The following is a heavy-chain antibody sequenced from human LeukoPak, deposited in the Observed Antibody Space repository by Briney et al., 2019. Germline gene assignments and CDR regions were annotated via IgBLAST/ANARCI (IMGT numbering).Heavy chain of an antibody. V-gene: IGHV5-51*01. CDR2: IYPGDSDT. J-gene: IGHJ4*02. CDR3: ARHPYYYHSSGYYLDY. Sequence: GESLKISCKGSGYSFSSYWIGWVRQMPGKGLEWMGIIYPGDSDTTYSPSFQGQVTISADKSISTAYLQWSSLKASDTAMYYCARHPYYYHSSGYYLDYWGQGTLVTVSS. D-gene: IGHD3-22*01. CDR1: GYSFSSYW.